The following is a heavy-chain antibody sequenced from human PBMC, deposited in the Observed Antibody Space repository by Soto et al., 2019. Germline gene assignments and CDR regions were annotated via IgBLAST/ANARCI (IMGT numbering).Heavy chain of an antibody. Sequence: PGQSLKISCKGSGYSFSIFWIAWVRQMPGKGLEWMGDINPEDSDTTYDPAFEGPVTFSADKSISTAYLQWSSLKASDTAMYYCARAAYCXSSFSCDKGAGIDAFDIWGQGTMVTVSS. D-gene: IGHD2-2*01. V-gene: IGHV5-51*01. CDR2: INPEDSDT. J-gene: IGHJ3*02. CDR3: ARAAYCXSSFSCDKGAGIDAFDI. CDR1: GYSFSIFW.